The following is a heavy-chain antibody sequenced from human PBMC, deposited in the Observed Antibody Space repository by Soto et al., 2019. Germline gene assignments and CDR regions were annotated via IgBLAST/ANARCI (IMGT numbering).Heavy chain of an antibody. D-gene: IGHD5-12*01. J-gene: IGHJ4*02. CDR3: ARTLWIPLDY. V-gene: IGHV4-34*01. CDR2: INHSGST. CDR1: GGSFSGYY. Sequence: QVQLQQWGAGLLKPSETLSLTCAVYGGSFSGYYWSWIRQPPGKGLEWIGEINHSGSTNYNPSPKGGLPLSGATSKHSFSMKLRSVTAAAAAVYYCARTLWIPLDYGGQGTRVTVSS.